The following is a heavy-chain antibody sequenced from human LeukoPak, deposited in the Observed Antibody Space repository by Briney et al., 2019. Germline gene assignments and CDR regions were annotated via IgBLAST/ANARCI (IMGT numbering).Heavy chain of an antibody. CDR1: GGSISSYY. V-gene: IGHV4-59*05. Sequence: SETLSLTCTVSGGSISSYYWSWIRQPPGKGLEWIGSIYYSGSTYYNPSLKSRVTISVDTSKNQFSLKLSSVTAADTAVYYCAGLRYEQVDYWGQGTLVTVSS. J-gene: IGHJ4*02. D-gene: IGHD3-16*01. CDR3: AGLRYEQVDY. CDR2: IYYSGST.